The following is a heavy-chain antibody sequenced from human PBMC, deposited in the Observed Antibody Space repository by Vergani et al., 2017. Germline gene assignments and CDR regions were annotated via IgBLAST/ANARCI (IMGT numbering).Heavy chain of an antibody. CDR1: GFTVSTDY. CDR3: ARDGHYSVLSGYYIGGGFDI. CDR2: LYRGAFT. Sequence: EVQLLESGGGLVQPGGSLTLSGAASGFTVSTDYFSWVRRAPGKGLEWVSILYRGAFTSYTDSVKGRFTVSRDISKNSLFLQMNSLRPEDTARYYCARDGHYSVLSGYYIGGGFDIWGQGTMVTVSS. V-gene: IGHV3-66*02. D-gene: IGHD3-3*01. J-gene: IGHJ3*02.